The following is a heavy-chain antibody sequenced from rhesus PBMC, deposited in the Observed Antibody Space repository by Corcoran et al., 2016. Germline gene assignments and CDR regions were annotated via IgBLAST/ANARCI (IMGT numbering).Heavy chain of an antibody. Sequence: QLQLQESGPGLVKPSETLSVTCAVSGGSISSSYWSWIRQAPGKGLEWIGYLYCSGSSTNYNPALKRRVTLSVDTSKNQLSLKRSAVTAADTAGYYCASGLFQRLVEDVWGPGVLVTVSS. J-gene: IGHJ5-1*01. CDR3: ASGLFQRLVEDV. CDR2: LYCSGSST. CDR1: GGSISSSY. D-gene: IGHD6S26*01. V-gene: IGHV4-169*02.